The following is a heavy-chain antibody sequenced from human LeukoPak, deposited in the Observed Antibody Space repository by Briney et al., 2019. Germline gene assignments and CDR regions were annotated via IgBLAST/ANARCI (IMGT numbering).Heavy chain of an antibody. V-gene: IGHV3-30-3*01. CDR2: TSHDGSSK. Sequence: PGRSLRLSCAASGFTFSSSVIHWVRQAPGKGLEWVSVTSHDGSSKHYADSVKGRFTISRDNSKNTLYLEMNSLRPEDMAVYYCVRDLDHWGQGTLITVSS. J-gene: IGHJ4*02. CDR1: GFTFSSSV. CDR3: VRDLDH.